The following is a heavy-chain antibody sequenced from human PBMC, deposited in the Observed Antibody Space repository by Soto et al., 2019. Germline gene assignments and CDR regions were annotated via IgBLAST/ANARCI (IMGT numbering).Heavy chain of an antibody. CDR3: AKGGYCTNGVCYTRGYYYYSGMDV. V-gene: IGHV3-23*01. CDR2: ISGSGGST. Sequence: GGSLRLSWAASGCTFSSCAMSWVRQAPGKGLEWVSAISGSGGSTYYADSVKGRFTISRDNSKNTLYLQMNSLRAEDTAVYYCAKGGYCTNGVCYTRGYYYYSGMDVWGHGTTVTVSS. J-gene: IGHJ6*02. D-gene: IGHD2-8*01. CDR1: GCTFSSCA.